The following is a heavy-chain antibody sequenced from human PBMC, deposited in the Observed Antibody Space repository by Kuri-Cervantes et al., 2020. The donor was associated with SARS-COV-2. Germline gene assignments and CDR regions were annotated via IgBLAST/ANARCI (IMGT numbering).Heavy chain of an antibody. CDR2: IYYSGST. Sequence: SETLSLTCTVSGGSISSYYWSWIRQPPGKGLEWIGYIYYSGSTNYNPSLKSRVTISVDTSKNQFSLKLSSVTAADTAVYYCAKDQNLDVVVVPAAWGQGSLVTVSS. J-gene: IGHJ5*02. CDR3: AKDQNLDVVVVPAA. D-gene: IGHD2-15*01. V-gene: IGHV4-59*01. CDR1: GGSISSYY.